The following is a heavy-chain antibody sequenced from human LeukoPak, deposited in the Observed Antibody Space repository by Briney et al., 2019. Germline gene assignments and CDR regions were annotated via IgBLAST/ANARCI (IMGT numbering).Heavy chain of an antibody. J-gene: IGHJ4*02. V-gene: IGHV1-2*02. CDR2: INPNSGGT. CDR3: AGPTILGDYLVRPDQALDY. Sequence: GASVKVSCKASGYTFTGYYMHWVRQAPGQGLEWMGWINPNSGGTNYAQKFQGRVTMTRDTSISTAYMELSRLRSDDTAVYYCAGPTILGDYLVRPDQALDYWGQGTLVTVSS. CDR1: GYTFTGYY. D-gene: IGHD4-17*01.